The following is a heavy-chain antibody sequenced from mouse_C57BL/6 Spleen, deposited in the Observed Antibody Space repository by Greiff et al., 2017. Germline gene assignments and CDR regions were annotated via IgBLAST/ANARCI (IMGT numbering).Heavy chain of an antibody. CDR3: ARYGTTTLDY. CDR2: IHPNSGST. CDR1: GYTFTSYW. V-gene: IGHV1-64*01. J-gene: IGHJ2*01. Sequence: QVQLQQPGAELVKPGASVKLSCKASGYTFTSYWMHWVKQRPGQGLEWIGMIHPNSGSTNYNEKFKSKATLTLDKSSSTAYMQLSSLTSEDSAVYYCARYGTTTLDYWGQGTTLTVSS. D-gene: IGHD1-1*01.